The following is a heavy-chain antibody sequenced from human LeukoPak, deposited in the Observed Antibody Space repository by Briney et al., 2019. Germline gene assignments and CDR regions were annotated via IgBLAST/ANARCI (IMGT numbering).Heavy chain of an antibody. J-gene: IGHJ4*02. V-gene: IGHV4-59*08. Sequence: WIEYVYYRATTNYTPSLNTRLTISVDTSKNQFSLKLNSVTAADTAVYYCVRHTSYGHFDFGGQGTLVTVSS. CDR3: VRHTSYGHFDF. D-gene: IGHD3-10*01. CDR2: VYYRATT.